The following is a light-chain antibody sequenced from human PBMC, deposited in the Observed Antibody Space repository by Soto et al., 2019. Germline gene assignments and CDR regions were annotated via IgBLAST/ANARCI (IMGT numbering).Light chain of an antibody. Sequence: QSVLTQPPSVSGAPGQRVTFSCTGSDSNIGAGYSVNWYQQIPGRAPKLLIYGNSNRPSGVPDRFSGSKSGTSASLAITGLQAEDEADYYCQSYDSSLSGYVFGTGTKLTVL. CDR3: QSYDSSLSGYV. V-gene: IGLV1-40*01. J-gene: IGLJ1*01. CDR2: GNS. CDR1: DSNIGAGYS.